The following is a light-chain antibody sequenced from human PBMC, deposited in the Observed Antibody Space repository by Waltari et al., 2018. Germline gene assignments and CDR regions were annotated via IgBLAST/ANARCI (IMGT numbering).Light chain of an antibody. J-gene: IGLJ2*01. V-gene: IGLV2-14*03. CDR2: DFF. CDR1: SSDAGGYKS. CDR3: SSYASSPPHVV. Sequence: QSALTQPASVSGSPGQSISISCTGISSDAGGYKSVSWYQHHPGKAPKLLIYDFFNRPSGVSNRFSGSKSGNAASLAISGLQAEDEGVYYCSSYASSPPHVVFGAGTKLTVL.